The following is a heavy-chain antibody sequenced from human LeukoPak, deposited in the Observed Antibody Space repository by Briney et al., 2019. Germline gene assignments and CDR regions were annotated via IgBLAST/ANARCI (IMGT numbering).Heavy chain of an antibody. J-gene: IGHJ6*02. D-gene: IGHD1-26*01. Sequence: RPSETLSLTCTVSGGSISSSSYYWGWIRQPPGKGLEWIGSIYYSGSTYYNPSLKSRVTISVDTSKNQFSLKLSSVTAADTAVYYCARGRSNYYGMDVWGQGTTVTVSS. CDR3: ARGRSNYYGMDV. CDR1: GGSISSSSYY. CDR2: IYYSGST. V-gene: IGHV4-39*07.